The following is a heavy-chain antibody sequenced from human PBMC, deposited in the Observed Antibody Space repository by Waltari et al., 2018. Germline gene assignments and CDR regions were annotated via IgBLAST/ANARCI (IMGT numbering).Heavy chain of an antibody. CDR1: GGSISSYY. D-gene: IGHD2-15*01. CDR2: IYTSGST. Sequence: QVQLQESGPGLVKPSETLSLTCTVSGGSISSYYWSWIRQPAGKGLEWIGRIYTSGSTTYNPALKIRVTISVDKSKSQFSLKLSSVTAADTALYYCARIYCSGGSCYSGIFGYWGQGTLVTVSS. V-gene: IGHV4-4*07. J-gene: IGHJ4*02. CDR3: ARIYCSGGSCYSGIFGY.